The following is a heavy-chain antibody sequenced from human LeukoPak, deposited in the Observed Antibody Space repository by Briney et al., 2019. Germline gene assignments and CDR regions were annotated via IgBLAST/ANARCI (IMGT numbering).Heavy chain of an antibody. D-gene: IGHD2-2*01. CDR1: GYTFTSYG. J-gene: IGHJ5*02. CDR2: MNPNSGNT. Sequence: GASVKVSCKASGYTFTSYGINWVRQATGQGLEWLGWMNPNSGNTGYAQKFQGRVTITRDTSISTAYMELSSLRSEDTAVYYCVRGRPASFDPWGQGTLVTVSS. CDR3: VRGRPASFDP. V-gene: IGHV1-8*01.